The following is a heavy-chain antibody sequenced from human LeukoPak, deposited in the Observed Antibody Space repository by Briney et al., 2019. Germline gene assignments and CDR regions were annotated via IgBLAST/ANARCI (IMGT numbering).Heavy chain of an antibody. CDR2: ISGSGGST. CDR1: GFTFSSYA. CDR3: AKDERYSSGWYPYYFDY. V-gene: IGHV3-23*01. Sequence: GGSLRLSCAASGFTFSSYAMSWVRQAPGKGLEWVSAISGSGGSTYYADSVKSRFTISRDNSKNTLYLQMNSLRAEDTAVYYCAKDERYSSGWYPYYFDYWGQGTLVTVSS. J-gene: IGHJ4*02. D-gene: IGHD6-19*01.